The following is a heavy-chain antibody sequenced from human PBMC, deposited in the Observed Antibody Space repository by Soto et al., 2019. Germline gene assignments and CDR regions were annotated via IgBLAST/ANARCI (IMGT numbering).Heavy chain of an antibody. CDR1: GGSISSHY. D-gene: IGHD2-21*02. CDR3: ARVGAKVTSQALGFDH. V-gene: IGHV4-59*11. Sequence: SETLSLTCTVSGGSISSHYWSWVRQPPGKGLEWIGYLYYTGSTNYNASLKSQVTMSLDTSKNQFSLMLTSVTAADTAAYYCARVGAKVTSQALGFDHWGQLHLVTVSS. J-gene: IGHJ4*02. CDR2: LYYTGST.